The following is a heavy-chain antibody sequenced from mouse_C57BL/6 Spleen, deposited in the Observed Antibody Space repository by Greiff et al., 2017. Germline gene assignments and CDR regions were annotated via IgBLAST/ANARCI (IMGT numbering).Heavy chain of an antibody. V-gene: IGHV1-53*01. Sequence: QVQLQQPGTELVKPGASVKLSCKASGYTFTSYWMHWVKQRPGQGLEWIGNINPSNGGTNYNEKFKSKATLTVDKSSSTAYMQLSSLTSEDSAVYYCAREGGYGYGLYVMDYWGQGTSVTVSS. J-gene: IGHJ4*01. D-gene: IGHD2-2*01. CDR1: GYTFTSYW. CDR2: INPSNGGT. CDR3: AREGGYGYGLYVMDY.